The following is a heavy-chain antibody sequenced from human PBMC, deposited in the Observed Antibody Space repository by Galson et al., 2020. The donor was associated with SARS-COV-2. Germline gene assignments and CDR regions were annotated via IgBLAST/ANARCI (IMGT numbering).Heavy chain of an antibody. CDR1: GFTFSSYA. J-gene: IGHJ6*02. CDR2: ISYDGSNK. V-gene: IGHV3-30-3*01. Sequence: GESPKIPCAAPGFTFSSYAMQWVRQAPGKGLEWVAVISYDGSNKYYADSVKGRFTISRDNSKNTLYLQMNRLRAEDTAVYYCAADSNYGDYYYYYGMDVWGQGTTVTVSS. D-gene: IGHD4-4*01. CDR3: AADSNYGDYYYYYGMDV.